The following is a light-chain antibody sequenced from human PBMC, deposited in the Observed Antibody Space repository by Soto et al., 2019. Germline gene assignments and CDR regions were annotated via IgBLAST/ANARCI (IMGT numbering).Light chain of an antibody. CDR1: ESVTNNY. J-gene: IGKJ2*01. V-gene: IGKV3-20*01. Sequence: EVVLTQSPGTLSLSPGERATLSCRASESVTNNYLAWYQHKPGQAPRLLIYGTFDRATGIPDRFSGSGSGTDFILTISRLEPEDFAVYYCQQYGSSPPYTFGQGTKLEIK. CDR2: GTF. CDR3: QQYGSSPPYT.